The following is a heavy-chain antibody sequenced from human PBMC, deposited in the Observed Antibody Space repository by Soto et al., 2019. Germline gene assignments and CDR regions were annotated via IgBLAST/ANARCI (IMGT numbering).Heavy chain of an antibody. D-gene: IGHD1-26*01. CDR3: TVYKVGFGGTGY. V-gene: IGHV4-61*01. CDR1: GVSVTSDSHH. CDR2: QTGSG. J-gene: IGHJ4*02. Sequence: QVQVQESGPGLVKPSETLSLTCAVSGVSVTSDSHHFVWIRQHPGKGLEWIGQTGSGKYNPSPRNRTSITLDTSKHQFSLNLSSVTSADAAVYYCTVYKVGFGGTGYCVQGTLVTISS.